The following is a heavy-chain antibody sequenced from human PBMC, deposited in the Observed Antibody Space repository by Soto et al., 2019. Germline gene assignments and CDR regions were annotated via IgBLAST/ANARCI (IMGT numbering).Heavy chain of an antibody. D-gene: IGHD6-13*01. Sequence: ESGGGLVQPGGSLGLSCAASGFTLSSYNMNWVRQAPGKGLEWVSYISGSSDTIYYADSVKGRFTISRDNAKNSLYLQMDSLRDEDTAVYYCARDHGGSTWFVGIYYSFGVDVWGQGTTVTVSS. CDR2: ISGSSDTI. CDR3: ARDHGGSTWFVGIYYSFGVDV. V-gene: IGHV3-48*02. CDR1: GFTLSSYN. J-gene: IGHJ6*02.